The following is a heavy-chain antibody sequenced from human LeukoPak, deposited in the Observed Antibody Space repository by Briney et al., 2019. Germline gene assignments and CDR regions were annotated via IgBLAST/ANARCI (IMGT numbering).Heavy chain of an antibody. CDR2: IYHSGGT. V-gene: IGHV4-38-2*02. D-gene: IGHD3-22*01. J-gene: IGHJ3*02. CDR3: ARVNYDSSGYGGRIPFDI. Sequence: PSETLSLTCSVSGFSISSGYYWGWIRPPPGKGLDWIGIIYHSGGTYYNPSLKSRVTISVDTSKNQFSLKLSSVTAADTAVYYCARVNYDSSGYGGRIPFDIWGQGTMVTVSS. CDR1: GFSISSGYY.